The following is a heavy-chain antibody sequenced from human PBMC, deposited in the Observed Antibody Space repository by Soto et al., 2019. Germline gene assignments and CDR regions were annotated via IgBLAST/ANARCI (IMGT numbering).Heavy chain of an antibody. D-gene: IGHD3-10*01. CDR3: ARAGGSGSYFGY. CDR2: IYYSGST. Sequence: QVQLQESGPGLVKPSETLSLTCTVSGGSISSYYWSWIRQPPGKGLEWIGYIYYSGSTNYNPSLKSRVIISVDTSKNQFSLKLSSVTAADTTVYYCARAGGSGSYFGYWGQGTLVTVSS. V-gene: IGHV4-59*01. CDR1: GGSISSYY. J-gene: IGHJ4*02.